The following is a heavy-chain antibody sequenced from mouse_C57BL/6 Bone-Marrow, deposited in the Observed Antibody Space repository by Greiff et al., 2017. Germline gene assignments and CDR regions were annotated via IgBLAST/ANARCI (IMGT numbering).Heavy chain of an antibody. D-gene: IGHD1-1*01. CDR3: ARTSITAVAYAMDY. CDR1: GYTFTSYW. V-gene: IGHV1-61*01. J-gene: IGHJ4*01. CDR2: IYPSDSET. Sequence: QVQLQQPGPELVRPGSSVKLSCKASGYTFTSYWMDWVKQRPGQGLEWIGNIYPSDSETHYNQKFKDKATLTVDKSSSTAYMQLSSLTSEDSAVYYCARTSITAVAYAMDYWGQGTSVTVSS.